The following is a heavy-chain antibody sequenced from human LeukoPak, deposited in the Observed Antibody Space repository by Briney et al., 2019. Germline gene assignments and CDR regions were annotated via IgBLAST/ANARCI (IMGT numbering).Heavy chain of an antibody. CDR2: IRYDGSNK. J-gene: IGHJ1*01. CDR1: GFTFSSYG. D-gene: IGHD2-2*01. Sequence: PGGSLRLSCAASGFTFSSYGMHWVRQAPGKWLEWVAFIRYDGSNKYYADSVKGRFTISRDNSKNTLYLQMNSLRAEDTAVYYCAKDIEDIVVVPAAIQHWGQGTLVTVSS. CDR3: AKDIEDIVVVPAAIQH. V-gene: IGHV3-30*02.